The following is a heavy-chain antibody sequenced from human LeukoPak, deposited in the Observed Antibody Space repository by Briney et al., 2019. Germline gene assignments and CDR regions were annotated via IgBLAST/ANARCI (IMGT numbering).Heavy chain of an antibody. D-gene: IGHD2-15*01. CDR1: GFSFTHFG. J-gene: IGHJ4*02. CDR3: AKDGYCSGGACYSWHFDS. CDR2: IGSDGNKK. Sequence: GESLTLSCAESGFSFTHFGMHWVRQAPGKGLEWVAFIGSDGNKKYFADSVEGRLTISRDNSKNMLFLQLNSLRAEDTAVYYCAKDGYCSGGACYSWHFDSWGLGTLVTVSS. V-gene: IGHV3-30*02.